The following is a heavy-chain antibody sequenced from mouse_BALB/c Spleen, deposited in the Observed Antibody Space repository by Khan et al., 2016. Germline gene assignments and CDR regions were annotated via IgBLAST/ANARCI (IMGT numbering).Heavy chain of an antibody. J-gene: IGHJ4*01. CDR2: INTHSGVP. D-gene: IGHD2-1*01. CDR1: GYTFTTAG. V-gene: IGHV9-4*02. CDR3: ARWELEMDY. Sequence: QFQLVQSGPELKKPGETVRISCKASGYTFTTAGMQWVQKMPGKGLKWIGWINTHSGVPKYAEDFKGRFAFSLETSASTAYLQISNLKNEDTTTYFCARWELEMDYWGQGTSVTVSS.